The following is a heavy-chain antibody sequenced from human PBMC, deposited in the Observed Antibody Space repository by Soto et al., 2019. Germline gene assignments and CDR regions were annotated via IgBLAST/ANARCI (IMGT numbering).Heavy chain of an antibody. CDR2: SIPLFGTP. CDR3: ASKAACGGDCYAFDA. CDR1: GGTFSSNT. D-gene: IGHD2-21*02. V-gene: IGHV1-69*06. Sequence: QVQLVQSGAEVKKPGSSVKISCKASGGTFSSNTINWVRQAAGQGLEWMGGSIPLFGTPNYPETFQGRVTNTADKSTKREYMELSGLRSEDTAVYYCASKAACGGDCYAFDAWGQGTLVTVS. J-gene: IGHJ4*02.